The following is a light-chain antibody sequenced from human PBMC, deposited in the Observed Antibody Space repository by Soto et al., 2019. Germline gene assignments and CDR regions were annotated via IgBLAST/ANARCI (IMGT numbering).Light chain of an antibody. CDR2: AAS. Sequence: DVQITQSPSSLSADVRYRVNITCRSSQSISSYLNWYQQKPGKAPKLLIYAASSLQSGVPSRFSGSGSGTDFTLTISSLQTEDFATYSCQQSYSTPRTFGTGTKVDIK. V-gene: IGKV1-39*01. CDR1: QSISSY. CDR3: QQSYSTPRT. J-gene: IGKJ3*01.